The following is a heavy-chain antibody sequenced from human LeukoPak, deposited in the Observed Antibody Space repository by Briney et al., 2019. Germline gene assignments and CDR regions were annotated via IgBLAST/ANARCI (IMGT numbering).Heavy chain of an antibody. CDR2: ITNTGSTI. D-gene: IGHD4-23*01. CDR1: GFTFSSYW. V-gene: IGHV3-48*04. Sequence: PGGSLRLSCAASGFTFSSYWMSWVRQAPGKGLEWVSYITNTGSTIYYADSVKGRFTISRDNAKNSLYLQMNSLRAEDTAVYYCGTIYGGNGYWGQGTLVTVSS. CDR3: GTIYGGNGY. J-gene: IGHJ4*02.